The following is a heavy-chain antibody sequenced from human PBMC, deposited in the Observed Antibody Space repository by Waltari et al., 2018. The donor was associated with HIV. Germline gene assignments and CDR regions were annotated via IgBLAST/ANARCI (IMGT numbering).Heavy chain of an antibody. CDR3: ARHDWRGSDGYDV. V-gene: IGHV4-39*01. J-gene: IGHJ3*01. CDR2: VYYSGHT. Sequence: QLQLQESGPGLVKPSETLSLTCTVSNGSITNANHYWGWIRRPPGKGLEWIGSVYYSGHTYYNTALRSRVTISVDTSKSQFSLRLNSVTAADTAVYYCARHDWRGSDGYDVWGRGTMVTVSS. CDR1: NGSITNANHY. D-gene: IGHD3-3*01.